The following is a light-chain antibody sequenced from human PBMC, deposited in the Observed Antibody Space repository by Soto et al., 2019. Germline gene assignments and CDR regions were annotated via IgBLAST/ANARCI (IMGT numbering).Light chain of an antibody. V-gene: IGLV2-14*01. CDR2: EVT. Sequence: QSVLTQPASVSGSPGQSITISCTGTSSDVGGYNYVSWYQQHPGEAPKLIISEVTIRPSGVSNRFSGSKSGNTASLTISGLQAEDEADYFCASFRSGTILVFGSGTKLTVL. J-gene: IGLJ2*01. CDR1: SSDVGGYNY. CDR3: ASFRSGTILV.